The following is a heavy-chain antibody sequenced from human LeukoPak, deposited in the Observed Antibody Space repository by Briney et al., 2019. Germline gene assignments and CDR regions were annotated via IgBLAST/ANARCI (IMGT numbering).Heavy chain of an antibody. J-gene: IGHJ4*02. V-gene: IGHV3-30*18. CDR1: GFTFSSYG. D-gene: IGHD2-15*01. CDR2: ISYDGSNK. CDR3: AKDGRYCSGGSCRLFDY. Sequence: PGRSLRLSCAASGFTFSSYGMHWVRQAPGKGLEWVAVISYDGSNKYYADSVKGRFTISRDNSKNTLYLQMNSLRAEDTAVYYCAKDGRYCSGGSCRLFDYWGQGTLVTVSS.